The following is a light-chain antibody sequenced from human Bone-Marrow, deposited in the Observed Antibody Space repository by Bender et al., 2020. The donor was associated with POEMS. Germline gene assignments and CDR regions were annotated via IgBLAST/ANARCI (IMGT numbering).Light chain of an antibody. CDR3: GSYTRSTTLV. Sequence: QSVLTQPPSASGTPGQRVTISCSGSSSNIGSNFLCWYQQVPGGAPKLLIYKNNQRPSGVPDRFSGSKSGTSASLAISGLRSEDEADYYCGSYTRSTTLVFGTGTKVTVL. CDR1: SSNIGSNF. V-gene: IGLV1-47*01. CDR2: KNN. J-gene: IGLJ1*01.